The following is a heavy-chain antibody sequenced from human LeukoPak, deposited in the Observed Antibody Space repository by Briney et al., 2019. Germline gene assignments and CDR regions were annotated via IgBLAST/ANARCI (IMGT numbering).Heavy chain of an antibody. CDR1: GFTFNNYA. V-gene: IGHV3-23*01. D-gene: IGHD3-22*01. CDR3: TKTTTGYSSGQYPGWPADH. Sequence: GGSLRLSCTASGFTFNNYAMYWVRQAPRRGLEWVAGIFGSGGSAHYADSVKGRFTISRDNSKNTVYLQMDSLRGEDTAVYYCTKTTTGYSSGQYPGWPADHWGQGALVTVSS. CDR2: IFGSGGSA. J-gene: IGHJ4*02.